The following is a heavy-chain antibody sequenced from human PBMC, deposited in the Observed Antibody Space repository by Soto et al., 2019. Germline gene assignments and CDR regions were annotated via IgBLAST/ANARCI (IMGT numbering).Heavy chain of an antibody. CDR2: IYWDDDK. J-gene: IGHJ4*02. Sequence: QITLRESGPPLVKPTQTLTLTCTFSGFSLSSSGVGVGWIRQPPGKALEWLTFIYWDDDKRYSPSLKSRLTITKDTSKNQVVLTLTNMDPVDTATYYCARLVVAGITNYFDSWGQGTLLTVSS. D-gene: IGHD2-15*01. CDR1: GFSLSSSGVG. V-gene: IGHV2-5*02. CDR3: ARLVVAGITNYFDS.